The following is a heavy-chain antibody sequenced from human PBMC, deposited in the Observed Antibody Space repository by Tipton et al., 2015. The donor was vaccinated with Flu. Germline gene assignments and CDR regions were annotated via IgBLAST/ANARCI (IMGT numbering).Heavy chain of an antibody. J-gene: IGHJ6*02. Sequence: SLRLSCAASGFTVSSNYMSWVRQAPGKGLEWVSVIYSGGSTYYADSVKGRFTISRDNSKNTLYLQMNSLRAEDTAVYYCARAGRPYYYYGMDVWGQGTTVTVSS. V-gene: IGHV3-53*01. CDR2: IYSGGST. CDR1: GFTVSSNY. CDR3: ARAGRPYYYYGMDV.